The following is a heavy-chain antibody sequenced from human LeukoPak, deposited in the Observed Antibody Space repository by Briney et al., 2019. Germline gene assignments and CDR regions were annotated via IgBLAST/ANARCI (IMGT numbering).Heavy chain of an antibody. CDR2: IYYSGST. CDR3: ARLGWWDS. D-gene: IGHD2-15*01. V-gene: IGHV4-39*01. CDR1: GFTVSSNY. J-gene: IGHJ4*02. Sequence: GSLRLSCAASGFTVSSNYMSWVRQAPGKGLEWIGSIYYSGSTYYNPSLNSRVTISVDTSKNQFSLKLSSVTAADTAVYYCARLGWWDSWGQGTLVTVSS.